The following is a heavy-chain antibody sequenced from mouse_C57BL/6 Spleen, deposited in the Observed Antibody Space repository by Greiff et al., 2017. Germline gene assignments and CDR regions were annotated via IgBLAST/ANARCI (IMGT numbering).Heavy chain of an antibody. J-gene: IGHJ4*01. CDR2: TRSGSDYL. CDR1: GFPFSSYA. Sequence: EVKLVESGERLVKPGGTLKLLCAASGFPFSSYAMSWVRQTPEKRQEWLAYTRSGSDYLYYADTVKDRSTISRDKVRNTLYLQMSSLKSEDTALYYYTRDNFYAMGYWGQGTSVTVSS. V-gene: IGHV5-9-1*02. D-gene: IGHD4-1*02. CDR3: TRDNFYAMGY.